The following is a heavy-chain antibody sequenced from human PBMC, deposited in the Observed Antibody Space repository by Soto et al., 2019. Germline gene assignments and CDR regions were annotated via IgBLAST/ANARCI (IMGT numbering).Heavy chain of an antibody. CDR2: ITPVFGTA. J-gene: IGHJ5*02. CDR3: ARSLEGTTVTTWFDP. CDR1: ADTFNSYS. D-gene: IGHD4-17*01. V-gene: IGHV1-69*01. Sequence: QVQLFQSGAEVKKPGSSVKVSCKASADTFNSYSLSWFRQAPGQRLEWMGGITPVFGTADYAQSFEDRLTITADDSTSTVYMELSSLRSDDTAVYYCARSLEGTTVTTWFDPWGHGDLVTVSS.